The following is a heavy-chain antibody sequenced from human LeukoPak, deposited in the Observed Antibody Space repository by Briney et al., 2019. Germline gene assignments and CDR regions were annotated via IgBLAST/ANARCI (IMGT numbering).Heavy chain of an antibody. CDR1: GGSISSHY. Sequence: SETLSLTCTVSGGSISSHYWSWIRQPPGKGLEWIGYIYYSGSTNYNPSLKSRVTISVDTSKNQFSLKLSSVTAADTAVYYCARAVDTAMVTGDAFDIWGQGTMVTVSS. J-gene: IGHJ3*02. V-gene: IGHV4-59*11. CDR2: IYYSGST. D-gene: IGHD5-18*01. CDR3: ARAVDTAMVTGDAFDI.